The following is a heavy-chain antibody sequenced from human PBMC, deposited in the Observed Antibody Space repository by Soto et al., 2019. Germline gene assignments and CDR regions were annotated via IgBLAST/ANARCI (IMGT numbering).Heavy chain of an antibody. CDR2: IKSKTDGGTT. Sequence: LRLSCAASGFTFSNAWMSWVRQAPGKGLEWVGRIKSKTDGGTTDYAAPVKGRFTISRDDSKNTLYLQMNSLKTEDTAVYYCTTSPRIAVAGYFDYWGQGTLVTVSS. CDR1: GFTFSNAW. CDR3: TTSPRIAVAGYFDY. V-gene: IGHV3-15*01. D-gene: IGHD6-19*01. J-gene: IGHJ4*02.